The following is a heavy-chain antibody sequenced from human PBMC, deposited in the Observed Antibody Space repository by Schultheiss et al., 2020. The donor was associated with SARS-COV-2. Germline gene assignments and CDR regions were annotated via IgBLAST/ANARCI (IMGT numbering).Heavy chain of an antibody. J-gene: IGHJ6*02. V-gene: IGHV1-69*05. CDR3: ARVDTAMVTYYYYYGMDV. Sequence: SVKVSCKASGGTFSSYAISWVRQAPGQGLEWMGGIIPIFGTANYAQKFQGRVTMTRDTSTSTVYMELSSLRSEDTAVYYCARVDTAMVTYYYYYGMDVWGQGTTVTVSS. D-gene: IGHD5-18*01. CDR1: GGTFSSYA. CDR2: IIPIFGTA.